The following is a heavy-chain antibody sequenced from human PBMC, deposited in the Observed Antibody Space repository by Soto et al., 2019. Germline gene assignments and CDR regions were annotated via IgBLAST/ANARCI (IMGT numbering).Heavy chain of an antibody. CDR2: IYYSGST. D-gene: IGHD3-3*01. CDR1: GGSISSYY. CDR3: ARGRFSGYYYYYYTDV. Sequence: QVQLQESGPGLVKPSETLSLTCTVSGGSISSYYWSWIRQPPGKGLEWIGYIYYSGSTNYNPSLKSRVTISVDTSKNQFSLKLSSVTAADTAVYYCARGRFSGYYYYYYTDVWGKGTTVTVSS. J-gene: IGHJ6*03. V-gene: IGHV4-59*01.